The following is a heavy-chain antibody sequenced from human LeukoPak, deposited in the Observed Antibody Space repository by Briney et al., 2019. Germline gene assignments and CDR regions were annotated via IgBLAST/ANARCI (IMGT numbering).Heavy chain of an antibody. V-gene: IGHV3-21*01. Sequence: GGSLRLSCAASGFTFSSYGMHWVRQAPGKGLEWVSSISSSSTYIYHADSVKGRFTISRDNAKNSLYLQLNSLRAEDTAVYYCARSEPGGGILTVSPNDYWGQGTLVTVSS. D-gene: IGHD3-9*01. CDR3: ARSEPGGGILTVSPNDY. CDR1: GFTFSSYG. J-gene: IGHJ4*02. CDR2: ISSSSTYI.